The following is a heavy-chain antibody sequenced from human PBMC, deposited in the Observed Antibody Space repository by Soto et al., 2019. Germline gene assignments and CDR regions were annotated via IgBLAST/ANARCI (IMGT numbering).Heavy chain of an antibody. J-gene: IGHJ4*02. D-gene: IGHD3-16*02. CDR2: IFHSGST. CDR3: AKRYLANFFDY. V-gene: IGHV4-4*02. CDR1: GGSISSSNW. Sequence: QVQLQESGPGLVKPSGTLSLTCAVSGGSISSSNWWSWVRQPPGKGLEWIGEIFHSGSTNYNPSLKSRVTTSVDQSKNQVSLKLSSVTAADTAVYYCAKRYLANFFDYWGQGTLVTVSS.